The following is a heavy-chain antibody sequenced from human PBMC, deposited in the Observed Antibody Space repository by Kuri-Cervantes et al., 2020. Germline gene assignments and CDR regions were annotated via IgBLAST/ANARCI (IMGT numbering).Heavy chain of an antibody. CDR3: ARDLMRFGELLYDNWFDP. Sequence: GESLKISCAASGFTFSSYAMSWVRQAPGKGLEWVSAISGSGGSTYYADSVKGRFAISRDNSKNTLYLQMNSLRAEDTAVYYCARDLMRFGELLYDNWFDPWGQGTLVTVSS. J-gene: IGHJ5*02. CDR1: GFTFSSYA. CDR2: ISGSGGST. V-gene: IGHV3-23*01. D-gene: IGHD3-10*01.